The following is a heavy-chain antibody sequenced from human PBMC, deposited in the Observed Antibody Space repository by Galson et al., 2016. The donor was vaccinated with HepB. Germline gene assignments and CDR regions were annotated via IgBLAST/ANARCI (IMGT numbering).Heavy chain of an antibody. D-gene: IGHD3-10*01. CDR1: GLTIRHDQ. J-gene: IGHJ4*02. V-gene: IGHV3-30*18. Sequence: SLRLSCAASGLTIRHDQMHWIRQVPGKGLEWVAVISYNGKVKYYGDSVKGRFVISRDNSKNTVSLQMNSLTTEDTAVYYCAKSRGSDQFFESWGQGALVTVSS. CDR3: AKSRGSDQFFES. CDR2: ISYNGKVK.